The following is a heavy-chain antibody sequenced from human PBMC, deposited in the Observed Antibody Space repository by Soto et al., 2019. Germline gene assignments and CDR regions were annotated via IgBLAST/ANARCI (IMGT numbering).Heavy chain of an antibody. J-gene: IGHJ6*02. V-gene: IGHV1-18*04. CDR1: GYTFTSYG. D-gene: IGHD2-2*01. CDR2: ISAYNGNT. CDR3: AREGYCSSTSCSARYGMDV. Sequence: QVQLVQSGAEVKKPGASVKVSCKASGYTFTSYGISWVRQAPGQGLEWMGWISAYNGNTNYAQKLQGRVTMTTDTSTSPAYMELRSLRSDDTAVYYCAREGYCSSTSCSARYGMDVWGQGTTVTVSS.